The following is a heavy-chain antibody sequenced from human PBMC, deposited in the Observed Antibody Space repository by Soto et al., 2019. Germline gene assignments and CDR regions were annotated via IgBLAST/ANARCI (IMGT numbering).Heavy chain of an antibody. CDR1: GGTFISYA. Sequence: GASVTVSRQAAGGTFISYAISWVRQAPGQGLEWMGGIIPIFGTANYAQKFQGRVTITADESTSTAYMELSSLRSEDTAVYYCARVYCSGGSCYSGAIFDYWGQGTLVTVSS. CDR2: IIPIFGTA. V-gene: IGHV1-69*13. CDR3: ARVYCSGGSCYSGAIFDY. D-gene: IGHD2-15*01. J-gene: IGHJ4*02.